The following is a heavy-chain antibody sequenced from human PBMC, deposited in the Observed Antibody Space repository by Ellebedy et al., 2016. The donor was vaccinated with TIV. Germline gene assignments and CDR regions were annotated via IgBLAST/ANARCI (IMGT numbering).Heavy chain of an antibody. J-gene: IGHJ4*02. D-gene: IGHD7-27*01. CDR1: GYTFTSYH. Sequence: ASVKVSCKASGYTFTSYHMHWVRQAPGQGLEWMGIINPGGGSTSYAQKFQGRVTMTRDTSTSTVYMELSRLRSDDTAVYYCARTPDLTGNLFDYWGLGTLVTVSS. CDR2: INPGGGST. V-gene: IGHV1-46*01. CDR3: ARTPDLTGNLFDY.